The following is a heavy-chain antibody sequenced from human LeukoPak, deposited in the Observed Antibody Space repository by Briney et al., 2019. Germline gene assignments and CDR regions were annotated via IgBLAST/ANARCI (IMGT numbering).Heavy chain of an antibody. D-gene: IGHD3-16*01. CDR2: ISYDGSNK. Sequence: GGSPRLSCAASGFTFSSYWMHWVRQAPGKGLEWVALISYDGSNKYYADSVKGRFTISRDNSKNTLYLQMNSLRVEDTAVYYCAKPAYAGYYYYMDVWGKGTTVTVSS. J-gene: IGHJ6*03. V-gene: IGHV3-30*18. CDR3: AKPAYAGYYYYMDV. CDR1: GFTFSSYW.